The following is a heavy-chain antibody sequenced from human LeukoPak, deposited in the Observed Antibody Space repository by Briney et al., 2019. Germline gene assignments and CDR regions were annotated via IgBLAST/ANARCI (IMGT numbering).Heavy chain of an antibody. CDR3: ARDGPYSSSWYYFDY. Sequence: ASVTVSFKASGYTFTGYYMHWVRQAPGQGLEWMGWINPNSGGTNYAQKFQGRVTMTRDTSISTAYMGLSRLRSDDTAVYYCARDGPYSSSWYYFDYWGQGTLVTVSS. CDR2: INPNSGGT. D-gene: IGHD6-13*01. J-gene: IGHJ4*02. CDR1: GYTFTGYY. V-gene: IGHV1-2*02.